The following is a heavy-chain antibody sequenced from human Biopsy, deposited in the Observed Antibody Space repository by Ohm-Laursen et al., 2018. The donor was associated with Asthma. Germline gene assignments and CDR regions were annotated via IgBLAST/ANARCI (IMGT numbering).Heavy chain of an antibody. CDR1: RFTYE. Sequence: SPRLSCTASRFTYEMHWVRQAPGKGLEWVAVISYDGSSIYYADSVKGRFTISRDNSKNTLSLQMNSLTAEDTAVYYCAKEGVAGTHIEDWGQGTLVTVSS. CDR3: AKEGVAGTHIED. D-gene: IGHD6-19*01. V-gene: IGHV3-30*04. CDR2: ISYDGSSI. J-gene: IGHJ4*02.